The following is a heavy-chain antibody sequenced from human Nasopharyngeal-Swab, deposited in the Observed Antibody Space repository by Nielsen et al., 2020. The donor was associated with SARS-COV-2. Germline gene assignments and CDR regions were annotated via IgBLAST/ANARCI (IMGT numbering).Heavy chain of an antibody. Sequence: ASVKVSCKASGYTFTTYAMHWVRPAPGQRLEWMGWIHAGNGNTEYSQNFQGRVTLTRDTSASLAYMELSSLRSEDTAVYYCAKDNGVRWFGGGDFDYWGQGTLVTVSS. CDR2: IHAGNGNT. V-gene: IGHV1-3*01. CDR3: AKDNGVRWFGGGDFDY. J-gene: IGHJ4*02. CDR1: GYTFTTYA. D-gene: IGHD3-10*01.